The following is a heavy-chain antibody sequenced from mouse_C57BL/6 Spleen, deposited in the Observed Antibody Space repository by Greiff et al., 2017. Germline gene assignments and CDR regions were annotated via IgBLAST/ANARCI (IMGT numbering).Heavy chain of an antibody. J-gene: IGHJ4*01. D-gene: IGHD2-5*01. CDR3: ARNSNYVAYAMDY. Sequence: VQLKQSGPVLVKPGASVKMSCKASGYTFTDYYMNWVKQSHGKSLEWIGVINPYNGGTSYNQKFKGKATLTVDKSSSTAYMELNSLTSEDSAVYYCARNSNYVAYAMDYWGQGTSVTVSS. CDR2: INPYNGGT. CDR1: GYTFTDYY. V-gene: IGHV1-19*01.